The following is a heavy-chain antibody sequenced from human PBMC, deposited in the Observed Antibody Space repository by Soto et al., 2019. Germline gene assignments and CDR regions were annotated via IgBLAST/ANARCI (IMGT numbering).Heavy chain of an antibody. D-gene: IGHD6-13*01. J-gene: IGHJ4*02. CDR1: VDSVSSNSVA. Sequence: SQTLSLTCAISVDSVSSNSVAWNWIRQSPSRGLEWLGRTHYRSKWYSDYAVSVKSRITINPDTSKNQFSLQLISVTPEDTAVYYCARANEAAAGFFFDYWGQGALVTVSS. CDR3: ARANEAAAGFFFDY. V-gene: IGHV6-1*01. CDR2: THYRSKWYS.